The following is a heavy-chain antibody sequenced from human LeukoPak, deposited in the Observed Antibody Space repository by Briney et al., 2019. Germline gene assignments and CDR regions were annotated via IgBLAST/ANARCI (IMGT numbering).Heavy chain of an antibody. D-gene: IGHD6-19*01. V-gene: IGHV1-8*01. J-gene: IGHJ4*02. CDR3: VRIAVAGTGKGFDY. Sequence: ASVTVSCKASGYTFTSYDINWVRQAPGQGLEWMGWMNPNSGNTGYAQKFQGRVTMTRNTSISTAYMELSSLRSEDTAVYYCVRIAVAGTGKGFDYWGQGTLVTVSS. CDR2: MNPNSGNT. CDR1: GYTFTSYD.